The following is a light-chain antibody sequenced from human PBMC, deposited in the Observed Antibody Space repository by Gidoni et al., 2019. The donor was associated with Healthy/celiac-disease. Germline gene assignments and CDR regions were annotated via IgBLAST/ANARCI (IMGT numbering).Light chain of an antibody. CDR2: WAS. CDR3: QQYYSTPPT. J-gene: IGKJ3*01. Sequence: DIVMTQSPDSMAVSLGERATINCKSSQRVLYSSNNKNYLAWYQQKPGQPPKLLIYWASTRESWVPDRFSGSGSWTDFTLTISSLQAEDVAVYYCQQYYSTPPTFGPGTKVDIK. CDR1: QRVLYSSNNKNY. V-gene: IGKV4-1*01.